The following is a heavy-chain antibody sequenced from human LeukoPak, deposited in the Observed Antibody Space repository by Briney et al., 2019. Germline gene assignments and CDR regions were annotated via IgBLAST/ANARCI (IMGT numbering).Heavy chain of an antibody. D-gene: IGHD6-6*01. CDR2: IYYSGST. CDR1: GGSISSSSYY. J-gene: IGHJ4*02. Sequence: SETLSLTCTVSGGSISSSSYYWGWIRQPPGKGLEWIGSIYYSGSTYYNPSLKSRVTISVDTSKNQFSLKLSSVTAADTAVYYCARGVARSSKFHFSYYFDYWGQGTLATVSS. CDR3: ARGVARSSKFHFSYYFDY. V-gene: IGHV4-39*07.